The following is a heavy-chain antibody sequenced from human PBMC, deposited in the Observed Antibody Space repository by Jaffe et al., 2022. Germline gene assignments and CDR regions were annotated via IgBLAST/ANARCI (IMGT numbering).Heavy chain of an antibody. V-gene: IGHV1-18*01. D-gene: IGHD6-6*01. Sequence: QVQLVQSGAEVKKPGASVKVSCKASGYTFTSYGISWVRQAPGQGLEWMGWISAYNGNTNYAQKLQGRVTMTTDTSTSTAYMELRSLRSDDTAVYYCARDGRGSSFKYRQDNWFDPWGQGTLVTVSS. CDR1: GYTFTSYG. J-gene: IGHJ5*02. CDR3: ARDGRGSSFKYRQDNWFDP. CDR2: ISAYNGNT.